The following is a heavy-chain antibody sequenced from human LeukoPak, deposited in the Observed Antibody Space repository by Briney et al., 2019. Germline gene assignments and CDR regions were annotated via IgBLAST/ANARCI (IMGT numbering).Heavy chain of an antibody. J-gene: IGHJ3*02. V-gene: IGHV1-18*01. CDR1: GYTFTSYG. CDR2: ISAYNGNT. Sequence: ASVKVSCKASGYTFTSYGISWVRQAPGQGLEWMGWISAYNGNTNYAQKFQGRVTITTDESTSTAYMELSSLRSEDTAVYYCARDRGPTDHIAQVGVAFDIWGQGTMVTVSS. CDR3: ARDRGPTDHIAQVGVAFDI. D-gene: IGHD2-15*01.